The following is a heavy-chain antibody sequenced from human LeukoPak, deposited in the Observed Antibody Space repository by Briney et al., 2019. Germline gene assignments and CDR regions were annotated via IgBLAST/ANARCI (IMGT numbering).Heavy chain of an antibody. D-gene: IGHD3-22*01. J-gene: IGHJ4*02. Sequence: KPSETLSLTCTVSGGAISSYYWSWIPQPPGKGLEWIGYIYYSGGTKYNASLMSRVTISVDRAQNQFSLSLKSVTAADTAVYYCARDGLYDSSGYYMDSWGQGTLVIVSS. V-gene: IGHV4-59*01. CDR3: ARDGLYDSSGYYMDS. CDR2: IYYSGGT. CDR1: GGAISSYY.